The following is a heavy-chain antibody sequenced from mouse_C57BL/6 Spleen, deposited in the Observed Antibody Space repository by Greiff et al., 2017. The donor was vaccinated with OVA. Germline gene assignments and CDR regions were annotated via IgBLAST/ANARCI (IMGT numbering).Heavy chain of an antibody. J-gene: IGHJ2*01. Sequence: VKLQQSGAELVRPGTSVKMSCKASGYTFTNYWIGWAKQRPGHGLEWIGDIYPGGGYTNYNEKFKGKATLTADKSSSTAYMQFSSLTSEDSAIYYCARAGGCYFDYWGQGTTLTVSS. V-gene: IGHV1-63*01. CDR1: GYTFTNYW. CDR2: IYPGGGYT. CDR3: ARAGGCYFDY.